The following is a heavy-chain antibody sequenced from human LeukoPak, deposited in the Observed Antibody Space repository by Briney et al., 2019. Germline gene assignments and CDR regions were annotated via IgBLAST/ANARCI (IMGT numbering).Heavy chain of an antibody. D-gene: IGHD1-26*01. CDR3: ARDRGIVGQFDP. CDR2: IKQDRSEK. Sequence: GGSLRLSCAASGFTFSGYWMSWVRQAPGKGLEWVANIKQDRSEKYYVDSVKGRFTISRDNAKNSLHLQMNSLRAEDTAVYYCARDRGIVGQFDPWGQGTLVTVSS. V-gene: IGHV3-7*01. J-gene: IGHJ5*02. CDR1: GFTFSGYW.